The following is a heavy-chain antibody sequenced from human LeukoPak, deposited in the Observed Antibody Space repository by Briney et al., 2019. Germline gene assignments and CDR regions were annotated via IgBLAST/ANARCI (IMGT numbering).Heavy chain of an antibody. CDR3: AKDKSIGYDSRTY. CDR1: GYNFTNYW. CDR2: ISGSGGST. D-gene: IGHD3-22*01. V-gene: IGHV3-23*01. J-gene: IGHJ4*02. Sequence: GESLKISCKGSGYNFTNYWIGWVRQAPGKGLEWVSAISGSGGSTYYADSVKGRFTISRDNSKNTLYLQMNSLRAEDTAVYYCAKDKSIGYDSRTYWGQGTLVTVSS.